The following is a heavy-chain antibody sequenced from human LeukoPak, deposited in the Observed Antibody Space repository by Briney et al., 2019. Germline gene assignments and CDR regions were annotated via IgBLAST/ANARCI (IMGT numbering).Heavy chain of an antibody. Sequence: PPGGSLRLSCAASGFTFSSYSMNWVRQAPGKGLEWVSYISSSSSTIYYADSVKGRFTISRDNAKNSLYLQMNSLRAEDTAVYYCARDFEPAADPCDYWGQGTLVTVSS. CDR1: GFTFSSYS. CDR2: ISSSSSTI. J-gene: IGHJ4*02. D-gene: IGHD2-2*01. CDR3: ARDFEPAADPCDY. V-gene: IGHV3-48*01.